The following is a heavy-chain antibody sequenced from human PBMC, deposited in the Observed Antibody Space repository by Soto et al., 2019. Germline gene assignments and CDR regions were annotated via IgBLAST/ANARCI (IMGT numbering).Heavy chain of an antibody. CDR3: ARDLNYYDSSGPQGYWFDP. J-gene: IGHJ5*02. CDR1: GYTFTSYG. Sequence: ASVKVSCKASGYTFTSYGISCGRQAPGQGLEWMGWISAYNGNTNYAQKLQGRVTMTTDTSTSTAYMELRSLRSDDTAVYYCARDLNYYDSSGPQGYWFDPWGQGTLVTVSS. CDR2: ISAYNGNT. D-gene: IGHD3-22*01. V-gene: IGHV1-18*04.